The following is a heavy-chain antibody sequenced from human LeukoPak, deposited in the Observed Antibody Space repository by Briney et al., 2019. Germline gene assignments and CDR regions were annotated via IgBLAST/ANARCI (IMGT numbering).Heavy chain of an antibody. V-gene: IGHV4-59*01. CDR3: GHFIAAAGIDY. Sequence: SETLSLTCAVYGGSFSGYYWSWIQQLPGKGLEWIGYIYYSGSTNYNPSLKSRVTISVDTSKNQFSLKLSSVTAADTAVYYCGHFIAAAGIDYWGQGTLVTVSS. D-gene: IGHD6-13*01. CDR2: IYYSGST. CDR1: GGSFSGYY. J-gene: IGHJ4*02.